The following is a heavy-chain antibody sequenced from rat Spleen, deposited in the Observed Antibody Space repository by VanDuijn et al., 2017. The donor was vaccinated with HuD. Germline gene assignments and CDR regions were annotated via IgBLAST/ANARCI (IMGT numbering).Heavy chain of an antibody. Sequence: QVQLKESGPGLVQPSQTLSLTCTVSGFSLTSYNVHWVRQPPGKGLEWMGRMRYNGDTSYNSALKSRLSISRDTSKNQVFLKMNSLQTDDTGTYYCTRELAYWGQGVMVTVSS. V-gene: IGHV2-63*01. CDR2: MRYNGDT. CDR1: GFSLTSYN. CDR3: TRELAY. J-gene: IGHJ2*01. D-gene: IGHD4-2*01.